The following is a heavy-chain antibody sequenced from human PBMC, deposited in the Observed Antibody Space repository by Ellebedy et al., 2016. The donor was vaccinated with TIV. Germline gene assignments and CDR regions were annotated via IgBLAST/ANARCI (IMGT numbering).Heavy chain of an antibody. D-gene: IGHD6-19*01. CDR1: GYTFTSYY. V-gene: IGHV1-46*01. CDR2: INPSGGST. Sequence: ASVKVSXXASGYTFTSYYMHWVRQAPGQGLEWMGIINPSGGSTSYAQKFQGRVTMTRDTSTSTVYMELSSLRSEDTAVYYCARDEGGSGLPYGMDVWGQGTTVTVSS. J-gene: IGHJ6*02. CDR3: ARDEGGSGLPYGMDV.